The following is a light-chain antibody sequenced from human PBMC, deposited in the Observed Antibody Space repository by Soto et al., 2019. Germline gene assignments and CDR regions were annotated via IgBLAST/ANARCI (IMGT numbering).Light chain of an antibody. V-gene: IGKV3-20*01. CDR2: GSS. CDR3: QQFGHSPWT. J-gene: IGKJ1*01. CDR1: QSVVSSY. Sequence: EILLTQSPDTLSLSPGERATLSCRASQSVVSSYVAWYQQIPGQAPRLLISGSSNRATGIPERFSVSGSGTDFTLTISRLEPEDFAVYYCQQFGHSPWTFGQGTKVEIK.